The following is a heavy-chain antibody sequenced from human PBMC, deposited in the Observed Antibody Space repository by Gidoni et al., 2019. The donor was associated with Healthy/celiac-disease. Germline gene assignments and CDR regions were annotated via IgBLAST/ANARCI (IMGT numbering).Heavy chain of an antibody. Sequence: QVQLVESGGGLVKPGGSLRLSCAAPGFTFSDYYMSWIRQAPGKGLEWVSYISSIGSTIYYADSVKGRFTISRDNAKNALYLQMNSLRAEETAVYYCARDRGRWLQLYSDYWGQGTLVTVSS. D-gene: IGHD5-12*01. CDR3: ARDRGRWLQLYSDY. CDR2: ISSIGSTI. CDR1: GFTFSDYY. V-gene: IGHV3-11*01. J-gene: IGHJ4*02.